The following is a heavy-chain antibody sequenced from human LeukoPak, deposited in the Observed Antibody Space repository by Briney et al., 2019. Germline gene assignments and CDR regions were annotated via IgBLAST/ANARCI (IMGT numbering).Heavy chain of an antibody. J-gene: IGHJ4*02. Sequence: SETLSLTCTVSGGSISSSSYYWGWIRQPPGKGLEWIGEINHSGSTNYNPSLKSRVTISVDTSKNQFSLKLSSVTAADTAVYYCARGRRITMVRGVNFDYWGQGTLVTVSS. D-gene: IGHD3-10*01. CDR2: INHSGST. CDR3: ARGRRITMVRGVNFDY. CDR1: GGSISSSSYY. V-gene: IGHV4-39*07.